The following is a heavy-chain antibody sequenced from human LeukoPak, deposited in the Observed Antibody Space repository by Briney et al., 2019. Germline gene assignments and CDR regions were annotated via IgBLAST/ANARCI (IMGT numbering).Heavy chain of an antibody. D-gene: IGHD2-8*01. J-gene: IGHJ4*02. CDR2: VSGSGDNT. V-gene: IGHV3-23*01. CDR3: AKCWTSDGVCLNLDH. Sequence: GGSLRLSXEASGLSLRSYGMSWVRQAPGKGLEWVSGVSGSGDNTYYTDSVKGRFTISRDNSKNTLYLQMNSLRVEDTAVYYCAKCWTSDGVCLNLDHWGQGALVTVSS. CDR1: GLSLRSYG.